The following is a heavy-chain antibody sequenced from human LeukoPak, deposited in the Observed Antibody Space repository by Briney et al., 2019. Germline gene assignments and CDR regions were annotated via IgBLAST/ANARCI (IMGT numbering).Heavy chain of an antibody. J-gene: IGHJ4*02. D-gene: IGHD3-16*01. CDR3: AKTHSTPLHGGLDY. V-gene: IGHV3-23*01. Sequence: PGGSLRLSCAASGFTFRSYAMSWVRQAPGKGLEWVSAISGSGGSTYYADSAKGRFTISRDNSKNTLYLQMNSLRAEDTAAYYCAKTHSTPLHGGLDYWGQGTLVTVSS. CDR1: GFTFRSYA. CDR2: ISGSGGST.